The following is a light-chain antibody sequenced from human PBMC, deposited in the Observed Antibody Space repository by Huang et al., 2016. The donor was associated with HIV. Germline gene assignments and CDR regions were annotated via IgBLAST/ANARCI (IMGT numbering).Light chain of an antibody. CDR3: QHYGTSPPFA. CDR1: QSVGSSF. Sequence: EIVLTQSPGTLSLSPGEGAALSCRASQSVGSSFLAWYQQRPGQAPRLLLYGVSRRATGIPERFSGNGSGTDFTLTISRLEPEDFAVYYCQHYGTSPPFAFGQGTKVEIK. CDR2: GVS. V-gene: IGKV3-20*01. J-gene: IGKJ1*01.